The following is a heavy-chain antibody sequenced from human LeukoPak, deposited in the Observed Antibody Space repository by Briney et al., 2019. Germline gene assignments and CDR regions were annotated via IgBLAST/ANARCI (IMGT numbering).Heavy chain of an antibody. CDR3: ARDLIGVGASAADY. CDR1: GFTFSSYA. D-gene: IGHD1-26*01. CDR2: ISGSGGST. V-gene: IGHV3-23*01. Sequence: GGSLRLSCAASGFTFSSYAMSWVRQAPGKGLEWVSAISGSGGSTYYADSVKGRFTISRDNSKNTLYLQMNSLRAEDTAVYYCARDLIGVGASAADYWGQGTLVTVSS. J-gene: IGHJ4*02.